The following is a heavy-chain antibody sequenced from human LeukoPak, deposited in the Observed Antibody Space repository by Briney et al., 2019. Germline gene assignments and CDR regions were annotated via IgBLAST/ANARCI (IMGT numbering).Heavy chain of an antibody. CDR2: ISSSGSTI. J-gene: IGHJ4*02. CDR1: GGSFSGYY. CDR3: ARAPVTSCRGAFCYPFDY. Sequence: LSLTCAVYGGSFSGYYWSWVRQAPGKGLEWVSYISSSGSTIYYADSVKGRFTISRDNSKNTLYLQMNSLRAEDTAVYYCARAPVTSCRGAFCYPFDYWGQGTLVTVSS. D-gene: IGHD2-15*01. V-gene: IGHV3-11*01.